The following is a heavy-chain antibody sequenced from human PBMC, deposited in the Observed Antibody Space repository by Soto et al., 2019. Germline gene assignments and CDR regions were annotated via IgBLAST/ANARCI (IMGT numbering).Heavy chain of an antibody. CDR3: AREDGIVGATSAFDY. V-gene: IGHV3-21*01. CDR2: MNGRGNYI. D-gene: IGHD1-26*01. CDR1: GFTFSTYN. Sequence: EVQLVESGGGLVKPGGSPRLSCIASGFTFSTYNMNWVRQAPGKGLEWVSSMNGRGNYIYYADSVKGRFTISRDNAKNSLFPQMNSLSADDTALYFCAREDGIVGATSAFDYWGQGTLVTVSS. J-gene: IGHJ4*02.